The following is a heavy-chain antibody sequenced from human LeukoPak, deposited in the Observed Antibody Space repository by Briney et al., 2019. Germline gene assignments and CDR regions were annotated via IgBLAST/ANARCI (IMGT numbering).Heavy chain of an antibody. V-gene: IGHV1-69*13. D-gene: IGHD6-13*01. CDR1: GGTFSSYA. CDR3: ARDPVPRPAYSSSGYPYYFDY. Sequence: ASVKVSCKASGGTFSSYAISWVRQAPGQGLEWMGGIIPIFGTANNAQKFQGRVTITADESTSTAYMERSSLRSEDTAVYYCARDPVPRPAYSSSGYPYYFDYWGQGALVTVSS. CDR2: IIPIFGTA. J-gene: IGHJ4*02.